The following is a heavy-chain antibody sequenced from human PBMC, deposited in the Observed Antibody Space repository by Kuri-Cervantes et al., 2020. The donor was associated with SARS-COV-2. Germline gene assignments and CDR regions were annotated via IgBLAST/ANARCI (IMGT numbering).Heavy chain of an antibody. V-gene: IGHV1-2*04. CDR1: GYTFTGYY. Sequence: ASVKVSFKATGYTFTGYYMHWVRHAPGQGLEWMGWINPNSGGTNYGQKFQGWVTMTKDTSISTVYMELSRLRSDDTAVYYGAISNPFRRLVDIPHGGAFDIGGQGTMVTVSS. D-gene: IGHD2-2*03. CDR2: INPNSGGT. CDR3: AISNPFRRLVDIPHGGAFDI. J-gene: IGHJ3*02.